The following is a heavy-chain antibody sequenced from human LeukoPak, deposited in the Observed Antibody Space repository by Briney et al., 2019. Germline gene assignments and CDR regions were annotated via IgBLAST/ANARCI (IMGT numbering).Heavy chain of an antibody. Sequence: SETLSLTCTVSGGSISSSSYYWGWIRQPPGKGLEWIGSLYYSGSTYYNPSLKSRVTISVDTSKNQFSLKLSSVTAADTAVYYCARSDTGIQLWPTTRGPFDYWGQGTLVTVSS. V-gene: IGHV4-39*01. CDR1: GGSISSSSYY. J-gene: IGHJ4*02. CDR3: ARSDTGIQLWPTTRGPFDY. CDR2: LYYSGST. D-gene: IGHD5-18*01.